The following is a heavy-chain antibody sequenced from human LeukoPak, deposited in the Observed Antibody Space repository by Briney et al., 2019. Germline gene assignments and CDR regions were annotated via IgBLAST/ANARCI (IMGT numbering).Heavy chain of an antibody. D-gene: IGHD2-2*01. J-gene: IGHJ5*02. CDR2: ISYDGSNK. CDR1: GFTFSSYA. Sequence: GGSLRLSCEASGFTFSSYAMHWVRQAPGKGLEWVAVISYDGSNKYYADSVKGRFTISRDNSKNTLYLQMNNLRAEDTAIYYCARAGEDVVLVPTGGTPYNWFDPWGQGTLVTVSS. CDR3: ARAGEDVVLVPTGGTPYNWFDP. V-gene: IGHV3-30-3*01.